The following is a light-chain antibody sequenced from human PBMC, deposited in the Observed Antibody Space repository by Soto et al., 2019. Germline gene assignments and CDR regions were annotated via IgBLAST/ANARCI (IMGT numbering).Light chain of an antibody. Sequence: DIVMTQSPDSLAVSLGERATITCRSSQSVLYIPTNKNYVAWYQQKPGQPPKLLLCWASTRESGVPDRFSGSGSGTYFTLTISSLQAEDVAFYYCQQYYSSPRLGFGGGTKVEIK. CDR2: WAS. V-gene: IGKV4-1*01. CDR3: QQYYSSPRLG. CDR1: QSVLYIPTNKNY. J-gene: IGKJ4*01.